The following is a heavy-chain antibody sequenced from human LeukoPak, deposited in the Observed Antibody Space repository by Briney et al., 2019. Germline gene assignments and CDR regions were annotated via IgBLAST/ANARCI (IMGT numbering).Heavy chain of an antibody. V-gene: IGHV1-69*05. J-gene: IGHJ3*02. D-gene: IGHD4-11*01. Sequence: SVKVSCKASGGTFSSYAISWVRQAPGQGLEWMGGIIPIFGTANYAQKFQCRVTITTDESTSTAYMELSSLRSEDTALYYCATGAPTVTALGDAFDIWGQGTMVTVSS. CDR3: ATGAPTVTALGDAFDI. CDR1: GGTFSSYA. CDR2: IIPIFGTA.